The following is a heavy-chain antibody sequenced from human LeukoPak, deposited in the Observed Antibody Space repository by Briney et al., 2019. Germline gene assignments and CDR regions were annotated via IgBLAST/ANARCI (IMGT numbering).Heavy chain of an antibody. V-gene: IGHV3-30-3*01. CDR3: ARDLNDLLDY. Sequence: GGSLRLSCAASGFTFGSYAMHWVRQAPGKGLEWVAVISYDGSNKYYADSVKGRFTISRDNSKNTLYLQMNSLRAEDTAVYYCARDLNDLLDYWGQGTLVTVSS. CDR2: ISYDGSNK. CDR1: GFTFGSYA. J-gene: IGHJ4*02.